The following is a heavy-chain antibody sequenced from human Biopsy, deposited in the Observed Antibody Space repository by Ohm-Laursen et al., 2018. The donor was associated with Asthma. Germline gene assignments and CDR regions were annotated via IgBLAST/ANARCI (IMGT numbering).Heavy chain of an antibody. D-gene: IGHD5-12*01. Sequence: SLRLSCAASGFTVSSNGMSWVRQPPGKGLEWVAVISYDGNHKFYEDSVKGRFTISRDNSKNTLYLQMNSLRTEDTAVYYCAKRRGYSGHDNDYWGQGTLVIVSS. CDR3: AKRRGYSGHDNDY. J-gene: IGHJ4*02. CDR1: GFTVSSNG. CDR2: ISYDGNHK. V-gene: IGHV3-30*18.